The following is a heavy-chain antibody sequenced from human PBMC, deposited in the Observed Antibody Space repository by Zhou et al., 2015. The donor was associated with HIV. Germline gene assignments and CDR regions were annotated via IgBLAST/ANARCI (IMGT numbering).Heavy chain of an antibody. CDR3: ARGYFGGLGY. J-gene: IGHJ4*02. CDR1: GFAVSSNY. CDR2: IDSVGGT. D-gene: IGHD3-16*01. V-gene: IGHV3-53*01. Sequence: EVQLVESGGGLIQPGGSLKLSCAASGFAVSSNYMSWVRQAPGTGLEWVSHIDSVGGTYYADSVKGRFTISRDKSKNTLHLQMNSLRAEDTAVYYCARGYFGGLGYWGQGNLVTV.